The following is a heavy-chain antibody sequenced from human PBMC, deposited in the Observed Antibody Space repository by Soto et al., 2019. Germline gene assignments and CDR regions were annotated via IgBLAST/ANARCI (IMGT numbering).Heavy chain of an antibody. D-gene: IGHD7-27*01. CDR2: ISGSGGST. V-gene: IGHV3-23*01. CDR1: GFTFSSFA. Sequence: GWSLRLSCAASGFTFSSFAMSWVRQSPGKGLEWVSTISGSGGSTYYADAVKGRFTISRDNSMGTLYLQMKSLRVEDTAIYYCAKEVSLGSTVDLGYWGQGALVTVSS. CDR3: AKEVSLGSTVDLGY. J-gene: IGHJ4*02.